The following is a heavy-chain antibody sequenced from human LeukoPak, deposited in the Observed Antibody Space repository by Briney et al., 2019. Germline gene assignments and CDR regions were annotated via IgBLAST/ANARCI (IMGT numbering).Heavy chain of an antibody. V-gene: IGHV1-69*05. D-gene: IGHD1-20*01. CDR3: ARSLTGIDYYFDY. CDR1: GYTFTSYG. CDR2: IIPIFGTA. Sequence: ASVKVSCKASGYTFTSYGISWVRQAPGQGLEWMGGIIPIFGTANYAQKFQGRVTITTDESTSTAYMELSSLRSEDTAVYYCARSLTGIDYYFDYWGQGTLVTVSS. J-gene: IGHJ4*02.